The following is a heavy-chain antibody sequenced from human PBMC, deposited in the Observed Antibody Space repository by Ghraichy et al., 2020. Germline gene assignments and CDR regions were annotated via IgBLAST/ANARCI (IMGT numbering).Heavy chain of an antibody. J-gene: IGHJ3*02. CDR3: AREDTRSRAFDI. CDR1: GFTFSSYW. CDR2: IKQDGGET. V-gene: IGHV3-7*01. Sequence: LSLTCAASGFTFSSYWMSWVRQAPGKGLEWVATIKQDGGETYYVDSVKGRFTISRDNAKNSLYLQMNSLRAEDTAIYYCAREDTRSRAFDIWGQGTMVTVSS.